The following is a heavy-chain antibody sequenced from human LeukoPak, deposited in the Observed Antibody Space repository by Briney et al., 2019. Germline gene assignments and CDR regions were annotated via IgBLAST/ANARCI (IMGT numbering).Heavy chain of an antibody. J-gene: IGHJ4*02. CDR3: ARARGGSGWFPFDY. Sequence: GRSLRLSCAASGFTFDDYAMHWVRHAPGKGLEWVSGISWNSGSIGYADSVKGRFTISRDNAKNSLYLQMNSLRAEDTALYYCARARGGSGWFPFDYWGQGTLVTVSS. V-gene: IGHV3-9*01. CDR1: GFTFDDYA. CDR2: ISWNSGSI. D-gene: IGHD6-19*01.